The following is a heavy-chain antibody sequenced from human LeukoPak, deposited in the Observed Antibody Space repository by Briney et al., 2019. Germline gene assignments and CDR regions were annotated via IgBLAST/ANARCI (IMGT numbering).Heavy chain of an antibody. CDR3: AREPPGY. V-gene: IGHV4-61*02. Sequence: SETLSLTCTASCGSVTSGNYYWNWIRQPAGKGLEWIGRIYTNGGASYNPSLKSRVTISIDASKNQFSLKLSSVTAADTAVYYCAREPPGYWGQGILVTVSS. J-gene: IGHJ4*02. CDR1: CGSVTSGNYY. CDR2: IYTNGGA.